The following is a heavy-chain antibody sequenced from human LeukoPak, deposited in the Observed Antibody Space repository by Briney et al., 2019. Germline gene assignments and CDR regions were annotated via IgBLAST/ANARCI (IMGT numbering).Heavy chain of an antibody. V-gene: IGHV3-15*01. CDR1: GFTVNNAW. CDR2: IKSKTDGGKT. CDR3: TTDRFS. Sequence: GGSLRLSYAASGFTVNNAWMSWVRQAPGKGLEWVGRIKSKTDGGKTEYAAPVKGRFTMSRDDSKNTLYLQMNSLKTEDTAVYYCTTDRFSWGQGTLVTVSS. J-gene: IGHJ5*02. D-gene: IGHD3-3*01.